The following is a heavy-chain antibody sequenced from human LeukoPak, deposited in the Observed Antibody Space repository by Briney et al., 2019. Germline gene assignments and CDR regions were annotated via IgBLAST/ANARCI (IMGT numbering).Heavy chain of an antibody. V-gene: IGHV4-39*01. CDR2: IYYSGST. J-gene: IGHJ4*02. CDR1: GDSISSSSSY. D-gene: IGHD6-13*01. Sequence: SETLSLTCTVSGDSISSSSSYWVWIRQPPGKGLEWIGSIYYSGSTYYNPSLKSRVTISVDTSKNQFSLKLSSVTAADTAVYYCARNRRLAAAASRNYYFDYWGQGTLVTVSS. CDR3: ARNRRLAAAASRNYYFDY.